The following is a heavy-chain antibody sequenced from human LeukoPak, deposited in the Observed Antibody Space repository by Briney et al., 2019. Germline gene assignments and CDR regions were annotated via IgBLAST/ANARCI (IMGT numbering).Heavy chain of an antibody. CDR1: GFTVSSNY. D-gene: IGHD3-10*01. J-gene: IGHJ3*02. Sequence: GGSLRLSCAASGFTVSSNYMSWVRQTPGKGLEWVSVLYASGSAYYADSVKGRFTISRDNSKNTLYLQMNSLRAEDTAVYYCAKYRMVPAPSAFEIWGQGTMVIVSS. CDR2: LYASGSA. V-gene: IGHV3-53*01. CDR3: AKYRMVPAPSAFEI.